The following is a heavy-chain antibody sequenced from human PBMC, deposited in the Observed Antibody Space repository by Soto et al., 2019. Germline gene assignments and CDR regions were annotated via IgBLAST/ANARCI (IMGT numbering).Heavy chain of an antibody. J-gene: IGHJ4*02. CDR3: ASYRGALYFES. D-gene: IGHD3-16*01. V-gene: IGHV4-59*01. Sequence: PSATLSHTCSVSGRSMSSNYWSWLRQSPDKGLEWLGYVFYGGTDYNPSLGGRVSMSVETSKSQFSLKLTSVTVADTAVYYCASYRGALYFESWGPGILVTVSS. CDR1: GRSMSSNY. CDR2: VFYGGT.